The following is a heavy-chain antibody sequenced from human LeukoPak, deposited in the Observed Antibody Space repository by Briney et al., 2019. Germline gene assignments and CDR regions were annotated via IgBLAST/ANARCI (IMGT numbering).Heavy chain of an antibody. V-gene: IGHV4-39*01. J-gene: IGHJ4*02. Sequence: SETLSLTCTVSGGSISSSSYYWGWIRQPPGKGLEWIGSIYYSGSTYYNPSLKSRVTISVDTSKNQFSLKLSSVTAADTAVYYCARRPSSGWYSEYYFDYWGRGTLVTVSS. CDR3: ARRPSSGWYSEYYFDY. CDR2: IYYSGST. D-gene: IGHD6-19*01. CDR1: GGSISSSSYY.